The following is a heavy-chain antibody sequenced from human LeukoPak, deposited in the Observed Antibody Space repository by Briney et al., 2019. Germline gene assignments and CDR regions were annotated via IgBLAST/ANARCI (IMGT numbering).Heavy chain of an antibody. CDR2: IYHSGST. D-gene: IGHD3-3*01. CDR3: AREGAVLRFLEWVPYYFDY. CDR1: GYSISSGYY. J-gene: IGHJ4*02. V-gene: IGHV4-38-2*02. Sequence: PSETLSLTCTVSGYSISSGYYWGWIRQPPGKGLEWIGSIYHSGSTYYNPSLKSRVTISIDTSKNQFSLKLSSVTAADTAVYYCAREGAVLRFLEWVPYYFDYWGQGTLVTVSS.